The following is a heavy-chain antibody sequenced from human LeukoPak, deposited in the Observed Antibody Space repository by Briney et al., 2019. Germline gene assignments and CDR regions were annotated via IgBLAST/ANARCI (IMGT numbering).Heavy chain of an antibody. CDR3: AREEMAYSFDY. CDR1: GFTFSSYA. Sequence: GGSPRLSCAASGFTFSSYAMHWVRQAPGKGLEWVAVISYDGSNKYYADSVKGRFAISRDNSKNTLYLQMNSLRAEDTAVYYCAREEMAYSFDYWGQGTLVTVSS. CDR2: ISYDGSNK. J-gene: IGHJ4*02. D-gene: IGHD5-24*01. V-gene: IGHV3-30*09.